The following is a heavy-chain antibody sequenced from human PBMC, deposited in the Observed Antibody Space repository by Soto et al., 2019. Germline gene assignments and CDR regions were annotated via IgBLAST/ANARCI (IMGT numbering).Heavy chain of an antibody. D-gene: IGHD6-19*01. CDR1: GFTFSSYA. V-gene: IGHV3-30-3*01. J-gene: IGHJ4*02. Sequence: QVQLVESGGGVVQPGRSLRLSCAASGFTFSSYAMHWVRQAPGKGLEWVAVISYDGSNKYYADSVKGRFTISRDNSKNTLYLQMNSLRAEDTAVYYCARESEGYSSGWTFDYGGQGTLVTVSS. CDR2: ISYDGSNK. CDR3: ARESEGYSSGWTFDY.